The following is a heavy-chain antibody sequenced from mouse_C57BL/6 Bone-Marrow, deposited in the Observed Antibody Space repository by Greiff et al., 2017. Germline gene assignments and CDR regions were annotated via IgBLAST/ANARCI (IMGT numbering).Heavy chain of an antibody. J-gene: IGHJ2*01. D-gene: IGHD4-1*01. CDR3: ARSGPLGRSFDY. CDR1: GYTFTSYW. Sequence: QVQLQQPGAELVKPGASVKMSCKASGYTFTSYWITWVKQRPGQSLEWIGDIYPTSGRTNYNEKFKSKAILTVDTSSNTAYMQLRRLTSEDSAVFYCARSGPLGRSFDYWGQGTTLTVSS. CDR2: IYPTSGRT. V-gene: IGHV1-55*01.